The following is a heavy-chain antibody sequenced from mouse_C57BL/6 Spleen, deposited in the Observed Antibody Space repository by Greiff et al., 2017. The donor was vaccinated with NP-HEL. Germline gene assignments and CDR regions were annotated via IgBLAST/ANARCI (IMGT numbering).Heavy chain of an antibody. CDR2: INPNYGTT. CDR1: GYSFTDYN. J-gene: IGHJ2*01. CDR3: ARRGHYYGSSYGDYFDY. Sequence: VQLKESGPELVKPGASVKISCKASGYSFTDYNMNWVKQSNGKSLEWIGVINPNYGTTSYNQKFKGKATLTVDQSSSTAYMQLNSLTSEDAVVYYCARRGHYYGSSYGDYFDYWGQGTTLTVSS. V-gene: IGHV1-39*01. D-gene: IGHD1-1*01.